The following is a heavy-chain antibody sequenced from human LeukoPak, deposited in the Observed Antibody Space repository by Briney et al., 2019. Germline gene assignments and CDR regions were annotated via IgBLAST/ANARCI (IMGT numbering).Heavy chain of an antibody. D-gene: IGHD6-19*01. V-gene: IGHV4-39*01. CDR2: VYYGGDA. J-gene: IGHJ6*02. CDR1: GGSIDSSGSY. CDR3: ARLFSRGWPYYYGLGA. Sequence: SETRSLACTVDGGSIDSSGSYWGWIRQPPGKGLEGIGRVYYGGDAYYNPSLKSRVTISADLSKNQFSLSLISVTAADTALYYCARLFSRGWPYYYGLGAWGQGTTVTVSS.